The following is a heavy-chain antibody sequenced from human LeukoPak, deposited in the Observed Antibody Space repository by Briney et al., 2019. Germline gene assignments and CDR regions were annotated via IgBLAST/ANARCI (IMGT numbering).Heavy chain of an antibody. CDR3: AREGLAARRGAFDL. Sequence: SQTRSLTCTISGASIGSYFCTWIRQPPGKVLEWIGYVYYRGNTNYNPSLQRRVTISVGTSKNQCSLMLNSVTAADTAVYYCAREGLAARRGAFDLWGQGTVVTVSS. CDR2: VYYRGNT. CDR1: GASIGSYF. J-gene: IGHJ3*01. D-gene: IGHD6-6*01. V-gene: IGHV4-59*01.